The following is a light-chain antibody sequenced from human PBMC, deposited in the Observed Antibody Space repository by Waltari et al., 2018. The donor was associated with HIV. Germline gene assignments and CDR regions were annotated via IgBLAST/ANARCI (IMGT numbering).Light chain of an antibody. CDR3: QVWYSLTDPVV. CDR1: SIGSKS. CDR2: DDS. Sequence: SYVLTQPPSVSVAPGQTARITCGGSSIGSKSVHWYQQKPGQAPVLVVSDDSDRPSGSPERVSGSKAGNTATLTISRVEAGDEADYYCQVWYSLTDPVVFGGGTKLTVL. V-gene: IGLV3-21*02. J-gene: IGLJ2*01.